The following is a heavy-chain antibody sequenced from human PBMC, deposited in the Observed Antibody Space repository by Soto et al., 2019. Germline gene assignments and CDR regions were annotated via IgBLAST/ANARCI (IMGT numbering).Heavy chain of an antibody. CDR3: ARGVYAYGSGSYYNY. CDR1: GFTVSSNY. V-gene: IGHV3-66*01. D-gene: IGHD3-10*01. J-gene: IGHJ4*02. CDR2: IYSGGST. Sequence: GGSLRLSCAASGFTVSSNYMSWVRQAPGKGLEWVSVIYSGGSTYYADSVKGRFTISRHNSKNTLYLQMSSLRAEDTAVYYCARGVYAYGSGSYYNYWGQGTLVTVSS.